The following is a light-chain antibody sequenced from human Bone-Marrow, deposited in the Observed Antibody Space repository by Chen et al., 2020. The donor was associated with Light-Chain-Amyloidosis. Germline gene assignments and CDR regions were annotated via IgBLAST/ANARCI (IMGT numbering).Light chain of an antibody. J-gene: IGLJ3*02. CDR2: DDS. CDR3: QVWDRSSDRPV. V-gene: IGLV3-21*02. CDR1: NIGSTS. Sequence: SYVLTQPSSVSVAPGQTATIACGGNNIGSTSVHWYQQTPGQAPLLVVYDDSDRPSGIPERLSGCNCGNAATLTMSRVEAGDEADYYCQVWDRSSDRPVFGGGTKLTVL.